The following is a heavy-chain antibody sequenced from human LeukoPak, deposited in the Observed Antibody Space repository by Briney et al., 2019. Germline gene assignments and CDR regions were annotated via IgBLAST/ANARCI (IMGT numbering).Heavy chain of an antibody. CDR3: AKWGDYDVLTGYYVSDY. J-gene: IGHJ4*02. CDR2: ITGSGGNT. D-gene: IGHD3-9*01. CDR1: GFTFSNYA. Sequence: PGGSLRLSCAASGFTFSNYAMSWVRQAPGKGLEWVSAITGSGGNTYYADCVKGRFTISRDNSKNTVFLQMNSLRAEDTAVYYCAKWGDYDVLTGYYVSDYWGQGTLVTVSS. V-gene: IGHV3-23*01.